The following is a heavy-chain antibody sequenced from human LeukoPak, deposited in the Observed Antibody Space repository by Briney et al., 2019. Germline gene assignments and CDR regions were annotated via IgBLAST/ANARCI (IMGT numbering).Heavy chain of an antibody. CDR3: AKDHSHPHVRSSSYSNFCDY. D-gene: IGHD6-13*01. V-gene: IGHV3-30*18. CDR2: ISYDGNDQ. Sequence: GRSLRLPCAASGFTFSRAGMNWARQAPGKGLEWVAFISYDGNDQYYADSVKGRFTISRDNPKNTVYLQMNSLSTEDTAIYYCAKDHSHPHVRSSSYSNFCDYWGQGTLVAVSS. J-gene: IGHJ4*02. CDR1: GFTFSRAG.